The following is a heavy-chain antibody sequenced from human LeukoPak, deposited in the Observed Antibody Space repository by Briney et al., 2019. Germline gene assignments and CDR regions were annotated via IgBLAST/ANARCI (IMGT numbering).Heavy chain of an antibody. Sequence: SETLSLTCAVYGGSFSGYYWSWIRQPPGKGLEWIGEINHGGSTNYNPSLKSRVTISVDTSKNQFSLKLSSVTAADTAVYYCARGIIGGEYYFDYWGQGTLVTVSS. V-gene: IGHV4-34*01. CDR1: GGSFSGYY. CDR2: INHGGST. J-gene: IGHJ4*02. CDR3: ARGIIGGEYYFDY. D-gene: IGHD3-10*01.